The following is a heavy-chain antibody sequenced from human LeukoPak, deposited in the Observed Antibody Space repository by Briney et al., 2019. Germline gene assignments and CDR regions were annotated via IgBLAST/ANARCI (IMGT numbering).Heavy chain of an antibody. Sequence: PSETLSLTCTVSGGSISSGGYSWSWIRQHPGKGLEWIGYIYYSGSTHYNPSLKSRVTISVDTSKNQFSLKLSSVTAADTAVYYCARERSDGYCSSTSCSDWGQGTLVTVSS. CDR1: GGSISSGGYS. CDR2: IYYSGST. CDR3: ARERSDGYCSSTSCSD. V-gene: IGHV4-31*03. J-gene: IGHJ4*02. D-gene: IGHD2-2*01.